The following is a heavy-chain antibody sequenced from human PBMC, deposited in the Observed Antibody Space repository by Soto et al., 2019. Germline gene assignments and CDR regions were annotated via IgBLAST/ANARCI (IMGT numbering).Heavy chain of an antibody. CDR3: ARDVAHGYTENV. CDR1: GGSVGSGEYY. V-gene: IGHV4-30-4*01. Sequence: QVQLQESGPGLVKPSQTLSLACTVSGGSVGSGEYYYSWIRQPPGKDLEWIGYIYDSGITNYTPSLKGRVTMSLDRSNNQVSLKLSSVTAADTAVYFCARDVAHGYTENVWGQGTIVTVSS. J-gene: IGHJ3*01. D-gene: IGHD5-18*01. CDR2: IYDSGIT.